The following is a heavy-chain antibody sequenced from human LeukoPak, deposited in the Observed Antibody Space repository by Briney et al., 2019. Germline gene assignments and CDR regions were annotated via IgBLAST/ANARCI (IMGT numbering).Heavy chain of an antibody. CDR1: GFTFSDYY. V-gene: IGHV3-11*01. CDR2: ISSSGSTI. CDR3: ARLGRWLQLGYFQH. D-gene: IGHD5-24*01. J-gene: IGHJ1*01. Sequence: GRSLRLYCAASGFTFSDYYMSWIRQAPGKGLEWVSYISSSGSTIYYADSVKGRFTISRDNAKNSLYLQMNSLRAEDTAVYYCARLGRWLQLGYFQHWGQGTLVTVSS.